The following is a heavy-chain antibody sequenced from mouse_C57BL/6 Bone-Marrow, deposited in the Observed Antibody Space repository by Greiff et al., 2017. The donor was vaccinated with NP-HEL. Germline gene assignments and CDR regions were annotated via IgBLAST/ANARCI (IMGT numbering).Heavy chain of an antibody. Sequence: EVMLVESEGGLVQPGSSMKLSCTASGFTFSDYYMAWVRQVPEKGLEWVANINYDGSSTYYLDSLKSRFIISRDNAKNILYLQMSSLKSEDTATYYCARDLLYYYGSSWYFDVWGTGTTVTVSS. J-gene: IGHJ1*03. CDR2: INYDGSST. V-gene: IGHV5-16*01. CDR3: ARDLLYYYGSSWYFDV. CDR1: GFTFSDYY. D-gene: IGHD1-1*01.